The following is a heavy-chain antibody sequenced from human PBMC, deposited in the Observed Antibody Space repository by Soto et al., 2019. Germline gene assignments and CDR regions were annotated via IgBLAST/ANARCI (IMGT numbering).Heavy chain of an antibody. CDR3: ASSNIAAAGFYYYGMDV. V-gene: IGHV4-39*07. D-gene: IGHD6-13*01. CDR1: GVSISSSSYY. CDR2: IYYSGST. J-gene: IGHJ6*02. Sequence: SETLSLTCTVSGVSISSSSYYWGWIRQPPGKGLEWIGSIYYSGSTYYNPSLKSRVTISVDTSKNQFSLKLSSVTAADTAVYYCASSNIAAAGFYYYGMDVWGRGTTVT.